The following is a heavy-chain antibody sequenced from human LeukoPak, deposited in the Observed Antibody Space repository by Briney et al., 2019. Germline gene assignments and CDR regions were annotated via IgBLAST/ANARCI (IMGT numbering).Heavy chain of an antibody. D-gene: IGHD2-8*01. J-gene: IGHJ4*02. CDR1: GGSISSYY. V-gene: IGHV4-59*12. CDR3: VRVSGYCTDGVCRFDY. Sequence: SETLSLTCTVSGGSISSYYWSWIRQPPGKGLEWIGYMYYSGSPNYNPSLKSRVTISVDTSKNQFSLKLSSVTAADTAVYYCVRVSGYCTDGVCRFDYWGQGTLVTVSS. CDR2: MYYSGSP.